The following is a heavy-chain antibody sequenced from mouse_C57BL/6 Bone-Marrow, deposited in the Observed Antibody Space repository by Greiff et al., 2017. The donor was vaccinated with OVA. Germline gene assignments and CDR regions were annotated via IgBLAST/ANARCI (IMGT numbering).Heavy chain of an antibody. Sequence: QVQLQQSGAELVRPGTSVKVSCKASGYAFTNYLIEWVKQRPGQGLEWIGVINPGSGGTNYNEKFKGKATLTADKSSSTAYMQLSSLTSEDSAVYVCAGRSTTVGATDFDVWGTGTTVTVSS. CDR2: INPGSGGT. J-gene: IGHJ1*03. V-gene: IGHV1-54*01. D-gene: IGHD1-1*01. CDR1: GYAFTNYL. CDR3: AGRSTTVGATDFDV.